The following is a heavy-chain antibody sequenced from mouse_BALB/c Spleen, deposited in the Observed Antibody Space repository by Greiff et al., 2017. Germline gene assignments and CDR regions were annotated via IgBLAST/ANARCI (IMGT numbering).Heavy chain of an antibody. D-gene: IGHD1-1*01. CDR3: ARVGHYGSRSYWYFDV. Sequence: EVKLQQSGPELVKPGASVKISCKASGYSFTGYFMNWVMQSHGKSLEWIGRINPYNGDTFYNQKFKGKATLTVDKSSSTAHMELRSLASEDSAVYYCARVGHYGSRSYWYFDVWGAGTTVTVSS. CDR2: INPYNGDT. V-gene: IGHV1-20*02. J-gene: IGHJ1*01. CDR1: GYSFTGYF.